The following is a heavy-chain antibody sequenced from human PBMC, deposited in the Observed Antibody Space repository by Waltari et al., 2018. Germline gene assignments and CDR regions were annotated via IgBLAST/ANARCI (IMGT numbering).Heavy chain of an antibody. Sequence: QVQLAQSGAEAKMRGASVKVACKVSGYTLTELTRQWVRQTHGKGLEGMGLFDTEYGETVYEQKFQGRIILTEDTSSDTAYMELSTLRSEDTAVYYCAVSRRRWKIDAFDIWGRGTLVTVS. J-gene: IGHJ3*02. CDR3: AVSRRRWKIDAFDI. D-gene: IGHD1-1*01. CDR2: FDTEYGET. V-gene: IGHV1-24*01. CDR1: GYTLTELT.